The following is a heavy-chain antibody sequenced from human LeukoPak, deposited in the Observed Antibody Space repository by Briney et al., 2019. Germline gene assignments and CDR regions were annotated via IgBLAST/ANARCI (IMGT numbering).Heavy chain of an antibody. CDR1: GFTFSDYY. V-gene: IGHV3-11*01. CDR2: ISSSGSTI. CDR3: ASPCTYYYDSSGYAFDI. J-gene: IGHJ3*02. D-gene: IGHD3-22*01. Sequence: GGSLRLSCAASGFTFSDYYMSWIRQAPGKGLEWVSYISSSGSTIYYADSVKGRFTISRDNAKNSLYLQMNSLRAEDTAVYYCASPCTYYYDSSGYAFDIWGQGTMVTVSS.